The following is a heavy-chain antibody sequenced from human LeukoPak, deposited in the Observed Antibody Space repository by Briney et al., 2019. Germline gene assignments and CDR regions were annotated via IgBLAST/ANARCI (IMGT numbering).Heavy chain of an antibody. CDR1: GGSISSYY. CDR2: IYYSGST. Sequence: PSETLSLTCTVSGGSISSYYWSWIRQPPGKGLGWIGYIYYSGSTNYNPSLKSRVTISVDTSKNQFSLKLSSVTAADTAVYYCARDDRYSSSWYPFGDYWGQGTLVTVSS. J-gene: IGHJ4*02. D-gene: IGHD6-13*01. V-gene: IGHV4-59*12. CDR3: ARDDRYSSSWYPFGDY.